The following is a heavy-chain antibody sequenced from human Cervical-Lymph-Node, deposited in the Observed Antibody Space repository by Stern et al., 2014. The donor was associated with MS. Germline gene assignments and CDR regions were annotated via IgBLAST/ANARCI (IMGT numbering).Heavy chain of an antibody. CDR2: IYTSGNT. V-gene: IGHV4-61*02. J-gene: IGHJ4*02. CDR3: ARTPVAGTFRYFDY. D-gene: IGHD6-19*01. CDR1: GGSISSGTYY. Sequence: QLQLQESGPGLVKPSQTLSLTCTVSGGSISSGTYYWSWIRQPAGKGLEWIGRIYTSGNTNYSPSLKTPVTISVDTSKNQFPLKLSSVTAADTAVYYCARTPVAGTFRYFDYWGQGTLVTVSS.